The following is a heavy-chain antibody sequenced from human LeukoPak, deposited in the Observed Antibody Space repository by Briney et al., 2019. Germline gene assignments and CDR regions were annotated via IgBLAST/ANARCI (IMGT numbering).Heavy chain of an antibody. CDR3: ARDLQPSSDYYYGMDV. J-gene: IGHJ6*02. CDR1: GFTFSSYA. Sequence: PGGSQRLSCAASGFTFSSYAMHWVRQAPGKGLEGVAVISYDGSNKYYADSVKGRFTISRDNSKNTLYLQMDSLRAEDTAVYYCARDLQPSSDYYYGMDVWGQGTTVTVSS. V-gene: IGHV3-30-3*01. CDR2: ISYDGSNK. D-gene: IGHD2-2*01.